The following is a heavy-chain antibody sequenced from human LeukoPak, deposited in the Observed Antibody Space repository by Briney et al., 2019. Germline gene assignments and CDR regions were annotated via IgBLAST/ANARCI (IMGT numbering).Heavy chain of an antibody. CDR3: ARDRTMVRGPPGAYFGY. CDR1: GYTFTSYY. J-gene: IGHJ4*02. Sequence: ASVKVSCKASGYTFTSYYMHWVRQAPGQGLEWMGIINPSGGSTSYAQKFQGRVTMTRDTSTSTVYMELSSLRSEDTAVYYCARDRTMVRGPPGAYFGYWGQGTLVTVSS. CDR2: INPSGGST. V-gene: IGHV1-46*01. D-gene: IGHD3-10*01.